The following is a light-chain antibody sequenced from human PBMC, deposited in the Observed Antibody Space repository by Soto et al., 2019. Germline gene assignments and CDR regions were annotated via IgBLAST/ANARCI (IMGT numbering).Light chain of an antibody. Sequence: DIQMTQSPSSLSASVGDRVTITCQASQDINNYLNWYQQKSGKAPKLLIYDASDLETGVPSRFSGSGSGTDFTLTVSSLQPEDFATYYCHQSYDIPTFGQGTRLEIK. CDR1: QDINNY. V-gene: IGKV1-33*01. CDR2: DAS. J-gene: IGKJ5*01. CDR3: HQSYDIPT.